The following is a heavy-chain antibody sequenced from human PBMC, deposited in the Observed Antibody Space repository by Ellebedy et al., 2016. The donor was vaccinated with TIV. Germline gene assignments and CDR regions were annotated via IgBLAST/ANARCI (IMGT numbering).Heavy chain of an antibody. CDR3: SRERDASMASYYYYGLDV. V-gene: IGHV1-2*02. Sequence: AASVKVSCKASGYTFTAYFMHWVRQAPGQGLEWMGWINPNSGGTNYAQKFQGRVTMTRDTSISTTYMELSSLTSDDTAVYYCSRERDASMASYYYYGLDVWGQGTTVTVS. CDR2: INPNSGGT. D-gene: IGHD5-18*01. CDR1: GYTFTAYF. J-gene: IGHJ6*02.